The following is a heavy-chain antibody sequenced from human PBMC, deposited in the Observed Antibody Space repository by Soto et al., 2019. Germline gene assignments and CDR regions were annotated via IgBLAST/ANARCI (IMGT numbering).Heavy chain of an antibody. D-gene: IGHD6-19*01. CDR1: GGTFSSYT. V-gene: IGHV1-69*08. Sequence: QVQLVQSGAEVKKPGSSVKVSCKASGGTFSSYTISWVRQAPGQGLEWMGRIIPILGIANYAQKFQGRVTITADKSTSTAYMELSSLRSEDTAVYYCARDRLAVGDRENWFDPWGQGTLVTVSS. CDR2: IIPILGIA. CDR3: ARDRLAVGDRENWFDP. J-gene: IGHJ5*02.